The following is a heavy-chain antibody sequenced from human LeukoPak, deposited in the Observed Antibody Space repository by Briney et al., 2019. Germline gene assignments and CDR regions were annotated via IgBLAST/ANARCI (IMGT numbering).Heavy chain of an antibody. CDR3: ARSGRGYYYDSSGYYYGDPHLDY. V-gene: IGHV1-2*02. CDR1: GYTFTGYY. CDR2: LNPNSGGT. J-gene: IGHJ4*02. Sequence: ASVKVSCKASGYTFTGYYIHWVRQAPGQGLEWMGWLNPNSGGTNYVQKFQGRVTMARDTSISTAYMELSSLRPDDTAVYYCARSGRGYYYDSSGYYYGDPHLDYWGQGTLVTVSS. D-gene: IGHD3-22*01.